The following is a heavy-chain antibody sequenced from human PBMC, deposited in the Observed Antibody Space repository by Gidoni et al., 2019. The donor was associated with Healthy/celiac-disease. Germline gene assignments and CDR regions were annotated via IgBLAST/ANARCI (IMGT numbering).Heavy chain of an antibody. CDR3: AKPVADYYYYYGMDV. J-gene: IGHJ6*02. D-gene: IGHD6-19*01. Sequence: VKGRFTISRDNSKNTLYLQMNSLRAEDTAVYYCAKPVADYYYYYGMDVWGQGTTVTVSS. V-gene: IGHV3-23*01.